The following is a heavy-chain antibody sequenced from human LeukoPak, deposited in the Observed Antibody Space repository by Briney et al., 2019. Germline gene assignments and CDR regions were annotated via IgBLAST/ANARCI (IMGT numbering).Heavy chain of an antibody. J-gene: IGHJ4*02. CDR1: GLTFGDSG. Sequence: PGGSLRLSCIVSGLTFGDSGMSWVRQAPGKGLEWVGFIGSKASGGTIEYAASVKGRFTISRDDSKSIAYPQMNSLKTEDTAIYYCTRGQKDFDYWGQGTLVTVSS. CDR3: TRGQKDFDY. V-gene: IGHV3-49*04. CDR2: IGSKASGGTI.